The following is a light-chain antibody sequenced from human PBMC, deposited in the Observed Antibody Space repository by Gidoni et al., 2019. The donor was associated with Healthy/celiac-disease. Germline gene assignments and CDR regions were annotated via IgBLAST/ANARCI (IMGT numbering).Light chain of an antibody. CDR3: QQYYSYPPLT. CDR2: AGS. CDR1: QGISSY. J-gene: IGKJ1*01. V-gene: IGKV1-8*01. Sequence: AIRMTQSPSSLSASTGDRVTITCRASQGISSYLAWYQQKPGKAPKLLIYAGSTLQSGVPSRFSGSGSGTDFTLTISCLQSEDFATYYCQQYYSYPPLTFGQGTKVEIK.